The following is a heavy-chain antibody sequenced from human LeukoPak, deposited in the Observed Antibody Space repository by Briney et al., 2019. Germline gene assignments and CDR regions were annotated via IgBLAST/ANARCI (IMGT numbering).Heavy chain of an antibody. CDR3: ARDLPLYDSSGYLFDY. V-gene: IGHV1-2*06. CDR1: GYTFTGYY. Sequence: GASVKVSCKASGYTFTGYYMHWVRQAPGQGLEWMGRINPNSGGTNYAQKFQGRVTMTRDTSISTAYMELSRLRSDDTAVYYCARDLPLYDSSGYLFDYWGQGTLVTVSS. D-gene: IGHD3-22*01. J-gene: IGHJ4*02. CDR2: INPNSGGT.